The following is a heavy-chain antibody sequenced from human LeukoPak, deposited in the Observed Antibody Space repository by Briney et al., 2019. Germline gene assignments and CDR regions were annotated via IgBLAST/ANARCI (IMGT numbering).Heavy chain of an antibody. V-gene: IGHV1-2*02. CDR2: INPHSGGT. Sequence: GASVKVSCKASGYTFTGYHIHWVRQAPGQGLEWMGWINPHSGGTNYAQKFQGRVTMTRDTSISTAYMELSKLRSDDTAVYYCARVEEYCSSTSCDIFDFWGQGTLVTVSS. J-gene: IGHJ4*02. D-gene: IGHD2-2*02. CDR1: GYTFTGYH. CDR3: ARVEEYCSSTSCDIFDF.